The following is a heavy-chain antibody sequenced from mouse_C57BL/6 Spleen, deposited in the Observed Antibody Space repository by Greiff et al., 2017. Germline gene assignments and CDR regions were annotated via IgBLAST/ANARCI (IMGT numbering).Heavy chain of an antibody. J-gene: IGHJ2*01. D-gene: IGHD2-1*01. Sequence: EVQLQQSGPELVKPGASVKISCKASGYTFTDYYMNWVKQSHGKSLEWIGDINPNNGGTSYNQKFKGKATLTVDKSSSTAYMELRSLTSEDSAVYYCAPYGNYEDYFDYWGQGTTLTVSS. CDR1: GYTFTDYY. CDR2: INPNNGGT. CDR3: APYGNYEDYFDY. V-gene: IGHV1-26*01.